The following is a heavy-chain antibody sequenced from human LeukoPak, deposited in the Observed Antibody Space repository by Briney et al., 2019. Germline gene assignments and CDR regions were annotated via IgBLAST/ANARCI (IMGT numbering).Heavy chain of an antibody. V-gene: IGHV3-30-3*01. Sequence: GRSLRLSCAASGFTFSNYAMHWARQAPGKGLEWVAFISHDRSNNCHADSVKGRFTISRDNSKNTLYLQMNSLTDEDTAVYYCARDLSGSYMSDYWGQGTLVTVFS. CDR2: ISHDRSNN. CDR3: ARDLSGSYMSDY. D-gene: IGHD3-10*01. J-gene: IGHJ4*02. CDR1: GFTFSNYA.